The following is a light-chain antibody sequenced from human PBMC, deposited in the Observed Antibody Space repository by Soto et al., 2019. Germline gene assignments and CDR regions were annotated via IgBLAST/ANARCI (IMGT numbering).Light chain of an antibody. CDR3: SSYTSSSTLDV. CDR2: DVS. J-gene: IGLJ1*01. Sequence: QPVLTQPASVYGSPGQSITISCTGTSSDVGGYNYVSWYQQHPGKAPKLMIYDVSNRPSGVSNRFSGSKSGNTASLTISGLQAEDEADYYCSSYTSSSTLDVFGTGTKVTVL. V-gene: IGLV2-14*01. CDR1: SSDVGGYNY.